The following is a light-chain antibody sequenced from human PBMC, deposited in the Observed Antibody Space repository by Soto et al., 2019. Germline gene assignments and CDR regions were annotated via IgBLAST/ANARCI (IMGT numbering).Light chain of an antibody. CDR3: QQYGSSPPYT. CDR1: QSVDSTY. Sequence: EIVLTQSPGTLSLSPGERATLSCRASQSVDSTYLAWYQQKPGQAPRLLIYGASSRATGIPDRFSGSGSATDFTLTISRLEPEDFAVYYCQQYGSSPPYTFGQGTKVDI. J-gene: IGKJ2*01. V-gene: IGKV3-20*01. CDR2: GAS.